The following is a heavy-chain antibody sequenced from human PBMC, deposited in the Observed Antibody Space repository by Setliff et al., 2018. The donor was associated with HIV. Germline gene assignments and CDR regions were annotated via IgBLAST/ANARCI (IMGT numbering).Heavy chain of an antibody. CDR1: GYTFTNYD. CDR3: ARVTPYCGGDCFDAFDI. D-gene: IGHD2-21*02. Sequence: ASVKVSCKSSGYTFTNYDINWVRQAAGQGLEWMGWMNPNSGNTGYAQKFQGRVTMTRSTSISTAYMELRSLRSEDTAVYFCARVTPYCGGDCFDAFDIWGQGTMVTVSS. CDR2: MNPNSGNT. V-gene: IGHV1-8*02. J-gene: IGHJ3*02.